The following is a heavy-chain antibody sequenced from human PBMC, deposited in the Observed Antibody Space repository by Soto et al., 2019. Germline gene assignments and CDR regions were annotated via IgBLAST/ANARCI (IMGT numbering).Heavy chain of an antibody. Sequence: SETLSLTCTVSGTSISSYYWSWIRQPPGKGLEWIANIHYSGTTNYNPSLASRVTLSVDTSKNQFSLKMTSVTAAERAMYFCARYNSSDIDYWGRGTLVTVSS. J-gene: IGHJ4*02. CDR2: IHYSGTT. D-gene: IGHD1-1*01. CDR1: GTSISSYY. CDR3: ARYNSSDIDY. V-gene: IGHV4-59*01.